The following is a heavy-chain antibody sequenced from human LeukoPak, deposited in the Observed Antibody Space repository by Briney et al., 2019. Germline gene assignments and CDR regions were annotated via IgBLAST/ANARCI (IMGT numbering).Heavy chain of an antibody. J-gene: IGHJ4*02. D-gene: IGHD3/OR15-3a*01. V-gene: IGHV3-7*01. CDR2: IKEDGSEK. CDR1: GFTFSSHW. CDR3: VRDLVWDTGRVDY. Sequence: GRSLRLSCAASGFTFSSHWMSWVRQAPRKGLEWLANIKEDGSEKYYVDSVKGRFTISRDNAKNSLFLQMNSLRDEDTATYYCVRDLVWDTGRVDYWGQGTLVTVSS.